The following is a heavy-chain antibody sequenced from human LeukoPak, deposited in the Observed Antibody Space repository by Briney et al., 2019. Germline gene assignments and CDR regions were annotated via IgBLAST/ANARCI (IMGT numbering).Heavy chain of an antibody. D-gene: IGHD3-16*02. Sequence: SQTLPLTCAISGDTVSSNTVAWNWIRQSPSRGLEWLGRTYYRSKWYNDYALSVKSRITVNPDTSKNQFSLQLDSVTPEDTAVYYCARDLSGIFDPWGQGTLVTVSS. J-gene: IGHJ5*02. CDR1: GDTVSSNTVA. CDR2: TYYRSKWYN. V-gene: IGHV6-1*01. CDR3: ARDLSGIFDP.